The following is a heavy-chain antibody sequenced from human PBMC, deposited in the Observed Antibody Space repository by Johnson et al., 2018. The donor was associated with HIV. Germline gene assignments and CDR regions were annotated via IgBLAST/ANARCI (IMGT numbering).Heavy chain of an antibody. CDR2: IRYDGSNK. Sequence: QVQLVESGGGVVQPGRSLRVSCAASGFTFSSYGMHWVRQAPGKGLEWVAFIRYDGSNKYYADSVKGRFTISRDNSKNTLYLQMNSLRAEDTAVYYCARDPYCSGGSCYDSSAFDIWGQGTMVTVSS. J-gene: IGHJ3*02. D-gene: IGHD2-15*01. CDR3: ARDPYCSGGSCYDSSAFDI. V-gene: IGHV3-30*02. CDR1: GFTFSSYG.